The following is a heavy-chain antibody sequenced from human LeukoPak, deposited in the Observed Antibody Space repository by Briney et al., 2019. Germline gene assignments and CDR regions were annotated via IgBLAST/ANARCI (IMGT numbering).Heavy chain of an antibody. D-gene: IGHD2-21*02. CDR3: AKDPGTCCGGDCYVDY. CDR2: ISGTGGST. J-gene: IGHJ4*02. CDR1: GFTFSSYA. V-gene: IGHV3-23*01. Sequence: PGGSLRLSCAASGFTFSSYAMSWVRQAPGRGLEWVSGISGTGGSTYYADSVKGRFTISRDNSKNTLSLQMNSLRAEDTAVYYCAKDPGTCCGGDCYVDYWGQGTLVTVSS.